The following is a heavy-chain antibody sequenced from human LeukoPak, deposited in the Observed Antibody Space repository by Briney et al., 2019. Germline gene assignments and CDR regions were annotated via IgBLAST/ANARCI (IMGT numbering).Heavy chain of an antibody. CDR1: GGSISSGNYY. CDR2: IYSGGST. CDR3: GRGKYCGDTRCHGYYYMDV. D-gene: IGHD2-2*01. J-gene: IGHJ6*03. V-gene: IGHV4-61*09. Sequence: SETLSLTCTVSGGSISSGNYYWTWIRQPAGKGLEWIGHIYSGGSTNFHPSLKSRVTISVDTSKTRLFLKLTSVTAADTAVYYCGRGKYCGDTRCHGYYYMDVWGKGTTVTVSS.